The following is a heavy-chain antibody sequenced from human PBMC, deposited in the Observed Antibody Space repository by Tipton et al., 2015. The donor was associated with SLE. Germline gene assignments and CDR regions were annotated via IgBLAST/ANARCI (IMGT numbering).Heavy chain of an antibody. CDR2: IYTSGST. Sequence: LRLSCSVSGASISSHHWSWLRQPAGKGLEWIGRIYTSGSTNYNPSLKSRVTISVDTSKNHFSLNLSSVTAADTAVYYCATTTQRYGSGGRCYLVWDAFDIWGPGTMVTVSS. V-gene: IGHV4-4*07. D-gene: IGHD2-15*01. J-gene: IGHJ3*02. CDR3: ATTTQRYGSGGRCYLVWDAFDI. CDR1: GASISSHH.